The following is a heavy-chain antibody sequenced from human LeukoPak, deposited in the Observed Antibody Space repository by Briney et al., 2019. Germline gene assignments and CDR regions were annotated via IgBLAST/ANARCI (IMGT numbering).Heavy chain of an antibody. J-gene: IGHJ4*02. CDR3: AKAKVVSGIAAAGLDY. CDR2: IWYDGSNK. V-gene: IGHV3-33*06. D-gene: IGHD6-13*01. Sequence: PGGSLRLSCVASGFTFSSFGMHWVRQAPGKGLEWVAVIWYDGSNKYYADSVKGRFTISRDNSKNTLYMQMNSLRVEDTAVYYCAKAKVVSGIAAAGLDYWGQGTLVTVSS. CDR1: GFTFSSFG.